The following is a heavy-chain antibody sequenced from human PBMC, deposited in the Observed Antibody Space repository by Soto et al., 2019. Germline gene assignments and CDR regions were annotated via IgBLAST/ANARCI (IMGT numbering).Heavy chain of an antibody. D-gene: IGHD4-17*01. CDR1: GYTFTGHY. CDR3: ARTGHGDYSYFDY. Sequence: GASVKVSCKASGYTFTGHYVHWVRQAPGQGLEWMGWISPKNGDTNYAQKFHRRVTMTRDKSISTAYMELSSLRSDDTAVYFCARTGHGDYSYFDYWGPGTLVTVS. J-gene: IGHJ4*02. V-gene: IGHV1-2*02. CDR2: ISPKNGDT.